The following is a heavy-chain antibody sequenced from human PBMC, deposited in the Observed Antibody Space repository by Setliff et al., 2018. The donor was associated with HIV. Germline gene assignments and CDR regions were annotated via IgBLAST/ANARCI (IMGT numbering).Heavy chain of an antibody. CDR2: IYYTGNT. D-gene: IGHD3-22*01. V-gene: IGHV4-4*02. CDR3: ARRGDSSGYYDAFDV. CDR1: GGSISSSNW. Sequence: PWETLSLTCAVSGGSISSSNWWSWVRQPPGKGLEWIGEIYYTGNTNYNPSLKSRVSISVDKSKNQFSLKLNSVTAADTAMYYCARRGDSSGYYDAFDVWGQGTKVTVSS. J-gene: IGHJ3*01.